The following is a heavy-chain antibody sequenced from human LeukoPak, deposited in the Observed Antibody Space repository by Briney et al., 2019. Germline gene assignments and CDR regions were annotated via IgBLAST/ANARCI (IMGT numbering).Heavy chain of an antibody. J-gene: IGHJ4*02. CDR3: AKGRVFSPDY. CDR2: INAGKGNT. CDR1: GYSFTTYA. Sequence: ASVKVSCKASGYSFTTYAIHWVRQAPGQRLEWMGWINAGKGNTKYSQKFQGRVTITRDTSASTAYMELRSLKSEDTAVYYCAKGRVFSPDYWGQGTLVTVSS. V-gene: IGHV1-3*01. D-gene: IGHD3-10*01.